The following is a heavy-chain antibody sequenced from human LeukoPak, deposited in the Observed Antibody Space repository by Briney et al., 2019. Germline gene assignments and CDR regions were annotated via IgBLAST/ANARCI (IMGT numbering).Heavy chain of an antibody. D-gene: IGHD3-3*01. J-gene: IGHJ3*02. CDR2: IIPIFGTA. Sequence: ASVKVSCKASGYTFTSYYMHWVRQAPGQGLEWMGGIIPIFGTANYAQKFQGRVTITTDESTSTAYMELSSLRSEDTAVYYCAREQGGAFWSGYYTTYPGGGAFDIWGQGAMVTVSS. CDR1: GYTFTSYY. V-gene: IGHV1-69*05. CDR3: AREQGGAFWSGYYTTYPGGGAFDI.